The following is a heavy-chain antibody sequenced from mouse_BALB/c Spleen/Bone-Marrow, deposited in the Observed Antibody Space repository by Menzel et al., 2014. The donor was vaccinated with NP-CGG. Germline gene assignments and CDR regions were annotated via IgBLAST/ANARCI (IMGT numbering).Heavy chain of an antibody. V-gene: IGHV1-80*01. Sequence: QVQLQQSGAEMVRPGSSVKISCKASGYAFSNNWMNWMKQRPGQGLEWIGQIYPGDGDTNYNGKFKGKATQTADKSSSIAYMQLSSLTSEDSAVYFCHYFGSDYYVMDYWGQGTSVTVSS. D-gene: IGHD1-1*01. CDR3: HYFGSDYYVMDY. CDR2: IYPGDGDT. J-gene: IGHJ4*01. CDR1: GYAFSNNW.